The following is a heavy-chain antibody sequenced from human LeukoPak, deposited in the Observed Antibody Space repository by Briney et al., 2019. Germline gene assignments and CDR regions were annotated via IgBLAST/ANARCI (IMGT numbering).Heavy chain of an antibody. J-gene: IGHJ5*02. CDR3: AKALVSGNTWPARWFDP. V-gene: IGHV3-23*01. CDR1: GFTFRIYA. D-gene: IGHD5/OR15-5a*01. CDR2: ISGSGGST. Sequence: GGSLRLSCAGSGFTFRIYAMSWVRQAPGKGLEWVSAISGSGGSTYYADSVKGRFTISRDNSKSTLYLLMNSLRAEDTAVYYCAKALVSGNTWPARWFDPWGQGTLVTVSS.